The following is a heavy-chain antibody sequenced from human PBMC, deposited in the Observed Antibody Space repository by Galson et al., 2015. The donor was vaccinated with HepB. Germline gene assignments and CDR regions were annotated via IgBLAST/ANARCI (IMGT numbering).Heavy chain of an antibody. CDR3: ARRITGTTGGMDV. Sequence: SVKVSCKASGYTFTSYYMHWVRQAPGQGLEWMGIINRSGGSTSYAQKFQGRVTMTRDTSTSTVYMELSSLRSEDTAVYYCARRITGTTGGMDVWGQGTTVTVSS. CDR1: GYTFTSYY. J-gene: IGHJ6*02. V-gene: IGHV1-46*01. CDR2: INRSGGST. D-gene: IGHD1-20*01.